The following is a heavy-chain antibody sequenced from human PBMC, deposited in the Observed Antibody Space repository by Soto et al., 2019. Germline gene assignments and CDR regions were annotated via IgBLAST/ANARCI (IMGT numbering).Heavy chain of an antibody. V-gene: IGHV3-48*01. CDR1: GFTFSSYT. CDR2: IRVSGDTM. CDR3: ARDRDYAFDY. Sequence: EVQLVESGGGLVQPGGSLRLSCAASGFTFSSYTMNWVRQVPGKGLEWLSNIRVSGDTMSYADSVKGRFTISRDNAQDSLYLQMNSLRAEDTAVYYCARDRDYAFDYWGQGTLVTVSS. D-gene: IGHD4-17*01. J-gene: IGHJ4*02.